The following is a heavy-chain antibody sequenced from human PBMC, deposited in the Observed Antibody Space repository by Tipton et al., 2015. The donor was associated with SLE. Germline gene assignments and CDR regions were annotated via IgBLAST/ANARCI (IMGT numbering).Heavy chain of an antibody. Sequence: TLSLTCTVSGGSISSHYWSWIRQPPGKGLEWIGYIYYSGSTNYNPSLKSRFTISVDTSKNQFSLKLSSVTAADTAVYYCAADNSSSSDYWGQGTLVTVSS. CDR1: GGSISSHY. V-gene: IGHV4-59*11. J-gene: IGHJ4*02. CDR2: IYYSGST. CDR3: AADNSSSSDY. D-gene: IGHD6-6*01.